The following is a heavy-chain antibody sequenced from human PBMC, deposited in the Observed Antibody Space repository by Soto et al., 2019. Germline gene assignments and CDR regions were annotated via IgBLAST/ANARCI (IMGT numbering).Heavy chain of an antibody. CDR3: ARRGVSSYYSNY. Sequence: GGSLRLSCAASGFTVSSNYMTWVRQAPGKGLEWVSIIYSGGSTSYADSVKGRFTISRDISKNTLYLQMNSLTAADTAVYYCARRGVSSYYSNYWGLGTLVTVSS. CDR2: IYSGGST. CDR1: GFTVSSNY. D-gene: IGHD2-15*01. J-gene: IGHJ4*02. V-gene: IGHV3-53*01.